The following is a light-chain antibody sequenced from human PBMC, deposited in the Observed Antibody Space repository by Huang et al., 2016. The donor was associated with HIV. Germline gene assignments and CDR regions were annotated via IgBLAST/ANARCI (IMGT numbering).Light chain of an antibody. V-gene: IGKV3-15*01. CDR1: RSVSTN. CDR3: HQYNNWLRS. J-gene: IGKJ4*01. CDR2: GSS. Sequence: EILMTQSPATLSVSPGKRVTLSCRANRSVSTNFAWYQHRPGQAPRLLSYGSSTRAPGIPARFSGSGSGTDFSLTISSLQSEDFAVYYCHQYNNWLRSFGGGTRVDI.